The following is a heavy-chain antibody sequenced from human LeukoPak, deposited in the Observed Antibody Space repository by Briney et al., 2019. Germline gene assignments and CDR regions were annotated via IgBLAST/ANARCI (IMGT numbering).Heavy chain of an antibody. Sequence: PGGSLRLSCAASGFTFSSYWMHWVRQAPGKGLVWVSRINSDGGSTSYADSVKGRFTISRDNAKNTLYLQMNSLRAEDTAVYYCASINYGGNSWFGYYYYGMDVWGQGTTVTVSS. J-gene: IGHJ6*02. CDR3: ASINYGGNSWFGYYYYGMDV. D-gene: IGHD4-23*01. V-gene: IGHV3-74*01. CDR2: INSDGGST. CDR1: GFTFSSYW.